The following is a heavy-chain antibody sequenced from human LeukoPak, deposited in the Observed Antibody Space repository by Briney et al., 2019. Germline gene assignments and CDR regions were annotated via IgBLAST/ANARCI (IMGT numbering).Heavy chain of an antibody. D-gene: IGHD3-22*01. CDR1: GGSISSSSYY. CDR2: IYYSGST. V-gene: IGHV4-39*07. J-gene: IGHJ4*02. Sequence: SETLSLTCTVSGGSISSSSYYWGWIRQPPGKGLEWIGSIYYSGSTYYNPSLKSRVTISVDTSKNQFSLKLSSVTAADTAVYYCARDNSGEGFYYDSSGYYSGGRGFDYWGQGTLVTVSS. CDR3: ARDNSGEGFYYDSSGYYSGGRGFDY.